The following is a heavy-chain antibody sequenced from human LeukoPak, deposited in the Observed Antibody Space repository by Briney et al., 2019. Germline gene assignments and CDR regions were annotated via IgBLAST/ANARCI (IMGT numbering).Heavy chain of an antibody. J-gene: IGHJ6*02. CDR3: AREAIVVVPAADYYYYGMDV. CDR2: ISAYNGNT. CDR1: VYTFTNFY. Sequence: ASVKVSCKVSVYTFTNFYIHWVRQAPGQGLEWMGWISAYNGNTNYAQKLQGRVTMTTDTSTSTAYMELRSLRSDDTAVYYCAREAIVVVPAADYYYYGMDVWGQGTTVTVSS. D-gene: IGHD2-2*01. V-gene: IGHV1-18*04.